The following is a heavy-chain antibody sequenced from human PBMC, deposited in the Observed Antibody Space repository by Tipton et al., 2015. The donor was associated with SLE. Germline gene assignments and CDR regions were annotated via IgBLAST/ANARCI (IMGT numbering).Heavy chain of an antibody. J-gene: IGHJ4*02. V-gene: IGHV1-46*01. D-gene: IGHD6-13*01. CDR3: ARDWQQLPFDY. CDR2: INPSGGST. Sequence: QSGAEVKKPGASVKVSCKASGYTFTSYAMNWVRQAPGQGLEWMGIINPSGGSTSYALKFQGRVTMTRDTSTSTVYMELSSLRSDDTAVYYCARDWQQLPFDYWGQGTLVTVSS. CDR1: GYTFTSYA.